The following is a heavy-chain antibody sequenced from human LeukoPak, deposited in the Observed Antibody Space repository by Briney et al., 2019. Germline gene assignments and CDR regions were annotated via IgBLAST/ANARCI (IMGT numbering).Heavy chain of an antibody. CDR3: AKEIWPTVTTPGHTHFDY. CDR2: ISGSGGST. V-gene: IGHV3-23*01. Sequence: GGSLRLSCAASGFTFSSYAMSWVRQAPGKGLEWVSAISGSGGSTYYADSVKGRFTISRDNSENTLCLQMNSLRAEDTAVYYCAKEIWPTVTTPGHTHFDYWGQGTLVTVSS. D-gene: IGHD4-17*01. CDR1: GFTFSSYA. J-gene: IGHJ4*02.